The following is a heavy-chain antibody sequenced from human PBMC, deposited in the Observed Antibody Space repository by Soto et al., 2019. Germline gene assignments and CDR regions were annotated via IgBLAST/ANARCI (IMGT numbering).Heavy chain of an antibody. CDR3: ARRATVTTHWFDP. Sequence: GESLKISCKGSGYSFTSYWISWVRQMPGKGLGWMGRIDPSDSYTNYSPSFQGHVTISADKSISTAYLQWSSLKASDTAMYYCARRATVTTHWFDPWGQGTLVTVSS. V-gene: IGHV5-10-1*01. J-gene: IGHJ5*02. CDR1: GYSFTSYW. D-gene: IGHD4-17*01. CDR2: IDPSDSYT.